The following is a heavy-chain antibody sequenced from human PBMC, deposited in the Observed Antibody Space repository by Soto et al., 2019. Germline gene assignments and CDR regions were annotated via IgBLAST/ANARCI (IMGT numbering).Heavy chain of an antibody. CDR3: ARQAKIGDRSQFYFDS. D-gene: IGHD3-16*01. CDR2: ISYNGRNK. V-gene: IGHV3-30*04. CDR1: GFTFSFYA. J-gene: IGHJ4*02. Sequence: QVQLVESGGDVVQPGRSLRLSCAASGFTFSFYAMHWGRQAPGKGLDWVAVISYNGRNKHYVDSVKGRFTISRDNSQDTLYLQMDSLRPDDTAVYYCARQAKIGDRSQFYFDSWGQGTLVTVSS.